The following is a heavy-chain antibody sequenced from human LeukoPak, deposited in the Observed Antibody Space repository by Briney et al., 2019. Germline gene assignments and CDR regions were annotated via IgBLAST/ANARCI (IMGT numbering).Heavy chain of an antibody. CDR2: INWNGGST. Sequence: PGGSLRLSCAASGFTFSDYWMSWVRQAPGKGLEWVPGINWNGGSTGYADSVKGRFTISRDNAKNSLYLQMNSLRAEDTALYYCAREGCSSTSCYYYYYYYMDVWGKGTTVTVSS. D-gene: IGHD2-2*01. CDR1: GFTFSDYW. CDR3: AREGCSSTSCYYYYYYYMDV. J-gene: IGHJ6*03. V-gene: IGHV3-20*04.